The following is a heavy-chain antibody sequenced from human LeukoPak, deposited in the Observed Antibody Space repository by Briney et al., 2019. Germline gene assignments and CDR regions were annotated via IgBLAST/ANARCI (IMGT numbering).Heavy chain of an antibody. CDR1: GGSISSGGYS. D-gene: IGHD3-22*01. J-gene: IGHJ4*02. V-gene: IGHV4-30-4*07. Sequence: SETLSLTCAVSGGSISSGGYSWSWIRQPPGKGLEWIGYIYYSGSTYYNPSLKSRVTISVDTSKNQFSLKLSSVTAADTAVYYCARVVYDSSGYYYFDYWGQGTLVTVSS. CDR3: ARVVYDSSGYYYFDY. CDR2: IYYSGST.